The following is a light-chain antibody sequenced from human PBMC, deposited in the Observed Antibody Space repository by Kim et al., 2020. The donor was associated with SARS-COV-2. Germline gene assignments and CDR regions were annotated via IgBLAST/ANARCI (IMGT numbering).Light chain of an antibody. CDR2: DVC. Sequence: TISCSGTSSDIGALNYVSWFQQHPGKAPKLMIYDVCERPSGISNRFSGSTSGNTASLTISGLQAEDEADYYCSSYTTANTRVFGTGTKVTVL. J-gene: IGLJ1*01. CDR1: SSDIGALNY. CDR3: SSYTTANTRV. V-gene: IGLV2-14*03.